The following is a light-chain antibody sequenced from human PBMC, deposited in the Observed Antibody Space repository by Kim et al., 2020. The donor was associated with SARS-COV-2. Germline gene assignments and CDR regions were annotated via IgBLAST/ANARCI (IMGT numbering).Light chain of an antibody. Sequence: IQMTQSPSSLSASVGDRVTIACQASQDIGNYLNWYQQKPGKAPNLLIYDASKLETGVPSRFSGSGSGTDFTFTISSLQPEDIATYCSQQYNNVLFTFGPGTKVDIK. CDR1: QDIGNY. CDR2: DAS. CDR3: QQYNNVLFT. J-gene: IGKJ3*01. V-gene: IGKV1-33*01.